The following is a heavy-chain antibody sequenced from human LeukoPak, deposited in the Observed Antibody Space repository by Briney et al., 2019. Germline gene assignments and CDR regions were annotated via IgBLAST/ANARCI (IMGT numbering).Heavy chain of an antibody. CDR2: IKQDGSEK. V-gene: IGHV3-7*01. J-gene: IGHJ4*02. CDR1: GFTFSSYW. CDR3: ARVGSNYDFWSRSIDY. Sequence: GGSLRLSCAASGFTFSSYWMSWVRQAPGKGLEWVANIKQDGSEKYYVDSVKGRFTISRDNAKNSLYLQMNSLRAEDTAVYYCARVGSNYDFWSRSIDYWGQGTLVTVSS. D-gene: IGHD3-3*01.